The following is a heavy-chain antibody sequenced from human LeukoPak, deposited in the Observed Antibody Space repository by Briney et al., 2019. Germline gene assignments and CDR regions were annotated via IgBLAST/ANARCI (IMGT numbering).Heavy chain of an antibody. Sequence: PGGSLRLSCAVSGISLSNYGMSWVRQAPGKGLEWVAGISGSGGSTNYADSVKGRFTISRDNPKNTLYLQMNRLRAEDTAVYFCAKRGVVIRVILVGFHKEAYYFESWGQGALVTVSS. D-gene: IGHD3-22*01. CDR2: ISGSGGST. V-gene: IGHV3-23*01. CDR1: GISLSNYG. J-gene: IGHJ4*02. CDR3: AKRGVVIRVILVGFHKEAYYFES.